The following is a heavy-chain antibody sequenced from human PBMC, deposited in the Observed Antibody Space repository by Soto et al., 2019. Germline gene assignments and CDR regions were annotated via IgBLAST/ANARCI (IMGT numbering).Heavy chain of an antibody. V-gene: IGHV4-30-4*01. CDR2: IYYSGST. CDR1: GGSISSGDYY. CDR3: GRLEGLATISYYFDY. D-gene: IGHD3-9*01. J-gene: IGHJ4*02. Sequence: SETLSLTCTVSGGSISSGDYYWSWIRQPPGKGLEWIGYIYYSGSTYYNPSLKSRVTISVDTSKNQFSLKLMSLSAADTAVYYCGRLEGLATISYYFDYWGQGALVTVSS.